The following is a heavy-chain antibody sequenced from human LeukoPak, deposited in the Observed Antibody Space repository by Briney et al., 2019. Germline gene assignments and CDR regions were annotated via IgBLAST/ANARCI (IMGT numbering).Heavy chain of an antibody. Sequence: SVKVSCKASGGTFSSYTISWVRQAPGQGLVWMGRIIPILGIANYAQKFQGRVTITADKSTSTAYMELSSLRSEDTAVYYCARGDYGDYVWAFDIWGQGTMVTVSS. CDR3: ARGDYGDYVWAFDI. V-gene: IGHV1-69*02. D-gene: IGHD4-17*01. J-gene: IGHJ3*02. CDR2: IIPILGIA. CDR1: GGTFSSYT.